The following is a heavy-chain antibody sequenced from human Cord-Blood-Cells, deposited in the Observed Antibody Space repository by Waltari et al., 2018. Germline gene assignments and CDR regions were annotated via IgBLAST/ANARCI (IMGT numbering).Heavy chain of an antibody. CDR1: GGSIRSSSYY. D-gene: IGHD1-1*01. CDR3: ARHAERGNWFDP. J-gene: IGHJ5*02. Sequence: QLQLQESGPGLVKPSETLSLTCTVSGGSIRSSSYYWGWIRQPPGKGLEWIGSIYYSGSNYYNPSLKSRVTISVDTSKNQFSLKLSSVTAADTAVYYCARHAERGNWFDPWGQGTLVTVSS. CDR2: IYYSGSN. V-gene: IGHV4-39*01.